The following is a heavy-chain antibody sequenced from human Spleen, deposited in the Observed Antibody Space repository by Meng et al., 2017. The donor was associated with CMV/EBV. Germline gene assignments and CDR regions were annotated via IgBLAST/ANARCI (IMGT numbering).Heavy chain of an antibody. D-gene: IGHD2-2*01. CDR2: IKSKTDGGTT. CDR3: TTPSRGGVVVPADNWFDP. CDR1: FSNAW. Sequence: FSNAWMSWVRQAPGKGLEWVGRIKSKTDGGTTDYAAPVKGRFTISRDDSKNTLYLQMNSLKTEDTAVYYCTTPSRGGVVVPADNWFDPWGQGTLVTVSS. V-gene: IGHV3-15*01. J-gene: IGHJ5*02.